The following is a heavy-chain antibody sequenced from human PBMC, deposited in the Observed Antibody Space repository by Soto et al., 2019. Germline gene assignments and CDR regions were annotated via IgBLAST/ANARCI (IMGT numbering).Heavy chain of an antibody. Sequence: SETLSLTCTVCGGFVSSESHDCSWILQTPXKGLEWIGYIYYTGSTNYNPSLKGRVTMSVDTSRDQVSLRLRSVTRADTAVYYCARVQYDFRSGSYYYAMELRGQGTKVTVP. CDR1: GGFVSSESHD. V-gene: IGHV4-61*01. D-gene: IGHD3-3*01. J-gene: IGHJ6*02. CDR2: IYYTGST. CDR3: ARVQYDFRSGSYYYAMEL.